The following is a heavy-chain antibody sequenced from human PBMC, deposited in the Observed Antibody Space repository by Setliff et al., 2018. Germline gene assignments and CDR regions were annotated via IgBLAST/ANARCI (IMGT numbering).Heavy chain of an antibody. CDR2: IYVNGGST. J-gene: IGHJ4*02. CDR1: GGSISSSNW. Sequence: AVSGGSISSSNWWSWVRQPPGKGLEWIGRIYVNGGSTTYSPSLKSRVTISVDTSKNQFSLNLSSVTAADTAVYYCARRATYYNFWSGYYDYWGQGTLVTVSS. V-gene: IGHV4-4*02. CDR3: ARRATYYNFWSGYYDY. D-gene: IGHD3-3*01.